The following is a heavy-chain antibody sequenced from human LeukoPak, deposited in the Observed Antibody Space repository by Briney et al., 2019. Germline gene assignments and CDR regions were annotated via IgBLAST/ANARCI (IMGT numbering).Heavy chain of an antibody. J-gene: IGHJ3*02. Sequence: GGSLRLSCVVSGFTFSSYWMNWVRQAPGKGLEWVANIHEDGSDKYYVDSVKGRFTISRDNAKNSLYLQMNSLRAEDTALYYWARTLRQGTPRVFDIGGGGKMVTVS. D-gene: IGHD1-14*01. V-gene: IGHV3-7*05. CDR2: IHEDGSDK. CDR3: ARTLRQGTPRVFDI. CDR1: GFTFSSYW.